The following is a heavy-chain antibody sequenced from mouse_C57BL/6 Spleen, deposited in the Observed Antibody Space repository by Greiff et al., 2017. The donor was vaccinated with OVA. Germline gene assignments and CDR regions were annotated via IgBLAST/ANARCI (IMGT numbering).Heavy chain of an antibody. CDR1: GFTFSSYA. CDR3: ARITTVVATVDY. J-gene: IGHJ4*01. V-gene: IGHV5-4*03. CDR2: ISDGGSYT. Sequence: EVKLVESGGGLVKPGGSLKLSCAASGFTFSSYAMSWVRQTPEKRLEWVATISDGGSYTYYPDNVKGRFTISRDNAKNNLYLQMSHLKSEDTAMYYCARITTVVATVDYWGQGTSVTVSS. D-gene: IGHD1-1*01.